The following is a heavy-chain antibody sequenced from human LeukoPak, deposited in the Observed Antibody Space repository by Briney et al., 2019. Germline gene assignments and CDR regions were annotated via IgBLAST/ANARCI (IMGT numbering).Heavy chain of an antibody. CDR2: IKSKTDGGTT. CDR1: GFTVSSNY. Sequence: GGSLRLSCAASGFTVSSNYMSWVRQAPGKGLEWVGRIKSKTDGGTTDYAAPVKGRFTISRDDSKNTLYLQMNSLKTEDTAVYYCWWGSTPWEPLTDYYMDVWGKGTTVTVSS. D-gene: IGHD1-26*01. CDR3: WWGSTPWEPLTDYYMDV. J-gene: IGHJ6*03. V-gene: IGHV3-15*01.